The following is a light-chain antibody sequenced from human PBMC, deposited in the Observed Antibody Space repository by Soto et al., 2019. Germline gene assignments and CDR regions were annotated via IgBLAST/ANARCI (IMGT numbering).Light chain of an antibody. CDR3: VSYATSAPYV. CDR1: SSDVGNYIF. CDR2: DIN. V-gene: IGLV2-14*01. Sequence: QSVLTQPASVSGSPGQSITISCTGTSSDVGNYIFVSWYRQHPGKAPKLMIYDINNRPSGVSNRFSGSKSRNTASLTIFGLQAEDEDDYYCVSYATSAPYVFGTGTEVTVL. J-gene: IGLJ1*01.